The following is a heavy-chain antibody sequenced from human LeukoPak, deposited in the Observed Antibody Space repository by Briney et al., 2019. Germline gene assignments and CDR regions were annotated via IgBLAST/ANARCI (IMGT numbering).Heavy chain of an antibody. V-gene: IGHV4-4*07. CDR1: GGSISSYY. Sequence: SETLSLTCTVSGGSISSYYWSWIRQPAGKGLEWIGRIYTSGSTNYNPSLKSRVTMSVDTSKNQFSLKLSSVTAADTAVYYCARDNVGVVITNYYYYYMDVWGKGTTVTVSS. D-gene: IGHD3-3*01. J-gene: IGHJ6*03. CDR2: IYTSGST. CDR3: ARDNVGVVITNYYYYYMDV.